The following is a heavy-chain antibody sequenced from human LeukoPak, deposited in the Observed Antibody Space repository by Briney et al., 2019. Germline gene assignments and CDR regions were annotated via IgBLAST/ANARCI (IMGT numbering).Heavy chain of an antibody. CDR3: AKVNWDDAFDI. CDR2: ISNSDGST. CDR1: GFTFSSYA. Sequence: GGSLRLSCAASGFTFSSYAMSWVRQAPGKGLEWVSTISNSDGSTYYADSVKGRFTISRDNSENTLYLQMNSLRAEDTAVYYCAKVNWDDAFDIWGQGAMVTVSS. V-gene: IGHV3-23*01. D-gene: IGHD7-27*01. J-gene: IGHJ3*02.